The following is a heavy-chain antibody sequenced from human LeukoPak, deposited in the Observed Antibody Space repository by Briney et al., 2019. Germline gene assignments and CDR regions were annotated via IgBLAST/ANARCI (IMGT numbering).Heavy chain of an antibody. D-gene: IGHD3-10*01. CDR3: ARGKNRRSMVRGALNWFDP. J-gene: IGHJ5*02. CDR2: INHSGSA. V-gene: IGHV4-34*01. Sequence: SETLSLTCAVYGGSFSGYYWSWIRQPPGKGLEWIGEINHSGSANYNPSLKSRVTISVDTSKNQFSLKLSSVTAADTAVYYCARGKNRRSMVRGALNWFDPWGQGTLVTVSS. CDR1: GGSFSGYY.